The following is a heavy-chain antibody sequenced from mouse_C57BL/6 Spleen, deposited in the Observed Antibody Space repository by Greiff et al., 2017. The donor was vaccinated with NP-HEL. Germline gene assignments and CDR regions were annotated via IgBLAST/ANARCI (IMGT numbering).Heavy chain of an antibody. D-gene: IGHD3-1*01. CDR2: IYPGSGST. CDR1: GYTFTSYW. CDR3: ARGLPFAY. V-gene: IGHV1-55*01. J-gene: IGHJ3*01. Sequence: VKLMESGAELVKPGASVKMSCKASGYTFTSYWITWVKQRPGQGLEWIGDIYPGSGSTNYNEKFKSKATLTVDTSSSTAYMQLSSLTSEDYAVYYCARGLPFAYWGQGTLVTVSA.